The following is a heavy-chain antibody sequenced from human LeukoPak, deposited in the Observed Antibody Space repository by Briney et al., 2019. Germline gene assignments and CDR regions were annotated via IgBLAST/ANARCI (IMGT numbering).Heavy chain of an antibody. J-gene: IGHJ6*02. CDR1: GFTFSRYW. Sequence: PGGSLTLSCAASGFTFSRYWMNWVRRAPRKGLVWVSRINSDGSTTRYADSVKGRFTISRDNAKNTMYLQMNSLRAEDTAVYYCARENFYGMDVWGQGTTVTVSS. CDR2: INSDGSTT. V-gene: IGHV3-74*01. CDR3: ARENFYGMDV.